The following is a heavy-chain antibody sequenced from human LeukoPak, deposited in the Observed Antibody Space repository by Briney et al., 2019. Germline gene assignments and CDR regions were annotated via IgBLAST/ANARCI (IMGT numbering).Heavy chain of an antibody. CDR3: ARERNFYYFDY. Sequence: GGSLRLSCVASGFSVSGNYMSWVRQAPGKGLAWVSVVFSGGRTYYADSVKGRFTISRDNAQNSLFLELNSLRGEDTAVYYCARERNFYYFDYWGQGALVTVSS. J-gene: IGHJ4*02. CDR2: VFSGGRT. D-gene: IGHD3-3*01. V-gene: IGHV3-66*01. CDR1: GFSVSGNY.